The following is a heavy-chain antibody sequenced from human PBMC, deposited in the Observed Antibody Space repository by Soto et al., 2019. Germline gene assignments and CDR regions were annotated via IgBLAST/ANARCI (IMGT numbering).Heavy chain of an antibody. D-gene: IGHD3-10*01. J-gene: IGHJ5*02. CDR1: GGSISSGGYY. Sequence: PSETLSLTCTVSGGSISSGGYYWSWIRQHPGKGLEWIGYIYYSGSTYYNPSLKSRVTISVDTSKNQFSLKLSSVTAADTAVYYCARGWAIWFGESVSSWFDPWGQGTLVTVSS. CDR3: ARGWAIWFGESVSSWFDP. CDR2: IYYSGST. V-gene: IGHV4-31*03.